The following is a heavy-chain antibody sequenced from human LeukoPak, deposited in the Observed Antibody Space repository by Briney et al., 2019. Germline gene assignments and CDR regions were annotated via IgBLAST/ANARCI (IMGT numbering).Heavy chain of an antibody. J-gene: IGHJ4*02. Sequence: GASVKVSCKASGYTFTGYYMHWVRQAPGQGLEWMGRINPNSGGTNYAQKFQGRVTMTRDTSISTAYMELSRLRSDDTAVYYCARSHYYYDSSGYYEFNYWGRGTLVTVSS. D-gene: IGHD3-22*01. V-gene: IGHV1-2*06. CDR2: INPNSGGT. CDR1: GYTFTGYY. CDR3: ARSHYYYDSSGYYEFNY.